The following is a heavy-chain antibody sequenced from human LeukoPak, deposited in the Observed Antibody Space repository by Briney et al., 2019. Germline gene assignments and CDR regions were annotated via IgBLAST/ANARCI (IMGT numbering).Heavy chain of an antibody. D-gene: IGHD5-24*01. J-gene: IGHJ3*02. CDR3: ARDLIMATIRPDAFDI. CDR1: GYTFTSYY. Sequence: ASVKVSCKASGYTFTSYYMHWVRQAPGQGLEWMGIINPSGGSTSYAQKFQGRVTMTRDTSTSTVYMELSSLRSEDTAVYYCARDLIMATIRPDAFDIWGQGTMVTVSS. CDR2: INPSGGST. V-gene: IGHV1-46*01.